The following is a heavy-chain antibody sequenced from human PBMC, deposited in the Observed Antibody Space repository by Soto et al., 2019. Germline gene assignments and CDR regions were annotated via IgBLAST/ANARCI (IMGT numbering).Heavy chain of an antibody. V-gene: IGHV4-34*01. J-gene: IGHJ6*02. CDR3: ASQYMVRGVIGYYYYYGMDV. CDR2: INHSGST. D-gene: IGHD3-10*01. Sequence: KPSETLSLTCAVYGGSFSGYYWSWIRQPPGKGLEWIGEINHSGSTNYNPSLKSRVTISVDTSKNQFSLKLSFVTAADTAVYYCASQYMVRGVIGYYYYYGMDVWGQGTTVTVSS. CDR1: GGSFSGYY.